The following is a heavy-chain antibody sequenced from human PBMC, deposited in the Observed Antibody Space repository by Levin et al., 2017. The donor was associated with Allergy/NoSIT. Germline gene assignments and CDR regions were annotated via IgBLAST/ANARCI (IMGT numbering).Heavy chain of an antibody. Sequence: GASVKVSCKASGYTFTGYYMHWVRQAPGQGLEWMGWINPNSGGTNYAQKFQGRVTMTRDTSISTAYMELSRLRSDDTAVYYCAREMGYTVTPGNEYFDYWGQGTLVTVSS. J-gene: IGHJ4*02. V-gene: IGHV1-2*02. CDR2: INPNSGGT. CDR3: AREMGYTVTPGNEYFDY. CDR1: GYTFTGYY. D-gene: IGHD4-17*01.